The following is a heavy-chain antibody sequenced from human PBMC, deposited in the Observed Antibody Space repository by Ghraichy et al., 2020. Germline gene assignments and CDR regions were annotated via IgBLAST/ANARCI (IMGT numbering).Heavy chain of an antibody. J-gene: IGHJ6*02. CDR2: IRYDGSNK. V-gene: IGHV3-30*02. CDR1: GFTFSNFA. CDR3: AKERYSQDPYHYYGMDV. Sequence: GGSLRLSCAASGFTFSNFAMHWARQAPGTGLEWVAVIRYDGSNKYYADSVKGRFTISRDNSKNTLYLQMNRLRAEDTAVYYCAKERYSQDPYHYYGMDVWGQGTTVTVSS. D-gene: IGHD2-15*01.